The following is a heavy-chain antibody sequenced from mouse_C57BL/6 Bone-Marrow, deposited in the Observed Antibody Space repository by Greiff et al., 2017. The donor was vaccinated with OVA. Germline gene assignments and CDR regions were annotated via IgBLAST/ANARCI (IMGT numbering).Heavy chain of an antibody. CDR1: GYTFTSYW. D-gene: IGHD5-1*01. Sequence: QVQLKQSGAELVKPGASVKMSCKASGYTFTSYWITWVKQRPGQGLEWIGDIYPGSGSTNYNEKFKSKATLTVDTSSSTSYMQLSSLTSEDSAVYYCARTYMDYWGQGTSVTVSS. J-gene: IGHJ4*01. CDR3: ARTYMDY. CDR2: IYPGSGST. V-gene: IGHV1-55*01.